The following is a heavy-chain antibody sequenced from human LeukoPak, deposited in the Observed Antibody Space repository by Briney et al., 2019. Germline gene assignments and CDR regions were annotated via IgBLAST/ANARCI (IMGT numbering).Heavy chain of an antibody. J-gene: IGHJ4*02. CDR3: AKDHDYGDYVHEFLDY. V-gene: IGHV3-30*02. CDR1: GFTFSSDG. Sequence: PGGSLRLSCAASGFTFSSDGMHWVRQAPGKGLEWVAFIRYDGSNKYYADSVKGRFTISRDNSKNTLYLQMNSLRAEDTAVYYCAKDHDYGDYVHEFLDYWGQGTLVTVSS. D-gene: IGHD4-17*01. CDR2: IRYDGSNK.